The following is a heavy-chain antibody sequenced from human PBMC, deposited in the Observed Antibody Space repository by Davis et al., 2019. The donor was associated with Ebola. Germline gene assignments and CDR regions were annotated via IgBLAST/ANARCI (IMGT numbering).Heavy chain of an antibody. CDR3: AKVGDGLYYFDY. Sequence: SLKISCAASGFTFDDYAMHWVRQAPGKGLEWVSGISWNSGSIGYADSVKGRFTISRDNAKNSLYLQMNSLRAEDTALYYCAKVGDGLYYFDYWGQGTLVTVSS. CDR1: GFTFDDYA. V-gene: IGHV3-9*01. CDR2: ISWNSGSI. J-gene: IGHJ4*02. D-gene: IGHD6-25*01.